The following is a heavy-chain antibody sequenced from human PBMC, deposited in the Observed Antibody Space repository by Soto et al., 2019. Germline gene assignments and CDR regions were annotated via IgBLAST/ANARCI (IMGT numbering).Heavy chain of an antibody. V-gene: IGHV4-61*01. CDR1: GGSVSSGSYY. Sequence: PSETLSLTCTVSGGSVSSGSYYWSWIRQPPGKGLEWIGYIYYSGSTNYNPSLKSRVTISVDTSKNQFSLKLSSVTAADTAVYYCARDRFSNYYDSSGYYPFDYWGQGTLVTVSS. CDR2: IYYSGST. CDR3: ARDRFSNYYDSSGYYPFDY. J-gene: IGHJ4*02. D-gene: IGHD3-22*01.